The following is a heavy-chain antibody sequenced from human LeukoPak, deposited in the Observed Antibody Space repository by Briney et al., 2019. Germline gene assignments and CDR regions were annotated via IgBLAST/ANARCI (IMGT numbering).Heavy chain of an antibody. CDR3: VKAPLLLRYFDWPY. J-gene: IGHJ4*02. CDR1: GCTFSSYA. Sequence: PGGSLRLSCSASGCTFSSYAMHLVRQAPGKGLEYVSSISSNGGSTYYADSVKGRFTISRDNSKNTLYLQMSSLRAEDTAVYYCVKAPLLLRYFDWPYWGQGTLVTVSS. D-gene: IGHD3-9*01. CDR2: ISSNGGST. V-gene: IGHV3-64D*06.